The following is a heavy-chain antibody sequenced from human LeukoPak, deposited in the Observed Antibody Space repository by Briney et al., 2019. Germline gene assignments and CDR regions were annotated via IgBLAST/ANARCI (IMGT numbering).Heavy chain of an antibody. V-gene: IGHV4-4*07. J-gene: IGHJ4*02. Sequence: SETLSLTSTAPGSSISNYYWSWIRDPARKGLEWIGRIYTSGSTNYNPSPKSRVTISVDKSKNQFSLRLTSVTVADTAVYYCARDRGIATTQPFDFWGQGTLVTVSS. CDR3: ARDRGIATTQPFDF. D-gene: IGHD6-13*01. CDR1: GSSISNYY. CDR2: IYTSGST.